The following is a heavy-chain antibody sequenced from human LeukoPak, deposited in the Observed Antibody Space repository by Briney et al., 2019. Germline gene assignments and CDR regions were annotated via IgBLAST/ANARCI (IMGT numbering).Heavy chain of an antibody. CDR3: ASDSSGYYPY. V-gene: IGHV4-61*02. CDR2: IYTSGST. Sequence: SQTLSLTCTVSGGSISSGSYYRSWIRQPAGKGLEWIGRIYTSGSTNYNPSLKSRVTISADTSTNQFSLKLSSVTAADTAVYYCASDSSGYYPYWGQGTLVTVSS. D-gene: IGHD3-22*01. CDR1: GGSISSGSYY. J-gene: IGHJ4*02.